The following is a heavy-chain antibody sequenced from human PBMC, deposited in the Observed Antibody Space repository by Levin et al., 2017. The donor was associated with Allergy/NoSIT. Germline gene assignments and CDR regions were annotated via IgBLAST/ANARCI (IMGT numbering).Heavy chain of an antibody. V-gene: IGHV4-39*01. CDR2: IYYSGST. CDR3: ARRGMVRALDY. J-gene: IGHJ4*02. D-gene: IGHD3-10*01. Sequence: SETLSLTCTVSGGSISSSSYYWGWIRQPPGKGLEWIGSIYYSGSTYYNPSLKSRVTISVDTSKNQFSLKLSSVTAADTAVYYCARRGMVRALDYWGQGTLVTVSS. CDR1: GGSISSSSYY.